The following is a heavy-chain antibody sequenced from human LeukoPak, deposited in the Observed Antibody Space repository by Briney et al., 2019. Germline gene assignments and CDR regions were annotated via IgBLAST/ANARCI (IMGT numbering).Heavy chain of an antibody. CDR3: ARSFWSFDP. CDR2: INHSGST. D-gene: IGHD2-8*02. CDR1: VGSFRGYY. J-gene: IGHJ5*02. V-gene: IGHV4-34*01. Sequence: SETVSLTYAVYVGSFRGYYWSWIPQPPGKGLEWIGEINHSGSTNYNPSLKSRVTISVDTSKNQFSLKLSSVTAADTAVYYCARSFWSFDPWGQGTLVTVSS.